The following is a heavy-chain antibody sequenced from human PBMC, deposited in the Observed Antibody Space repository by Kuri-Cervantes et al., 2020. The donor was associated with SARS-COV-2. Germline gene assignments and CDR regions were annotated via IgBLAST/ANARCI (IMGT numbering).Heavy chain of an antibody. CDR1: GFTFSSYC. V-gene: IGHV3-30*18. D-gene: IGHD1-26*01. J-gene: IGHJ6*02. CDR3: AKALGNYYDYGMDV. Sequence: GGSLRLSCAASGFTFSSYCMHWVRQAPGKGLEWVAVISYDGSNKYYADSVKGRFTISSENSKNMLYLQMNSLGAEYTAVYYCAKALGNYYDYGMDVWGQGTTVTVSS. CDR2: ISYDGSNK.